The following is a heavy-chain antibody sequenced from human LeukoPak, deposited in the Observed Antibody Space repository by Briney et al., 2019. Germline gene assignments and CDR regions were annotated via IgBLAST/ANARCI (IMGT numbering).Heavy chain of an antibody. V-gene: IGHV2-5*01. Sequence: SGPTLVKPTQTLTLTCTFSGFSLSTSGVGVAWIRQPPGKALEWLALIYWNDDKRYSPSLKSRLTITKDTSKNQVVLTMTNMDPVDTATYYCAHMFYYDRSGYYIVNWFDPWGQGTLVTVSS. CDR2: IYWNDDK. D-gene: IGHD3-22*01. CDR3: AHMFYYDRSGYYIVNWFDP. J-gene: IGHJ5*02. CDR1: GFSLSTSGVG.